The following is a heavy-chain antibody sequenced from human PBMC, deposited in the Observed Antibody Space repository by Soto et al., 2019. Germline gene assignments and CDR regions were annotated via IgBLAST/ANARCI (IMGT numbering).Heavy chain of an antibody. Sequence: PGGSLRLSCAASGFTFSTNAMSWVRQAPGKGLEWVSAISGSGGTTYYADSVKGRFTISRDNSKNTLFLQMNSLRAEDTAVYYCAKRGSGSYDYWGQGTLVTVSS. CDR3: AKRGSGSYDY. CDR2: ISGSGGTT. CDR1: GFTFSTNA. D-gene: IGHD3-10*01. V-gene: IGHV3-23*01. J-gene: IGHJ4*02.